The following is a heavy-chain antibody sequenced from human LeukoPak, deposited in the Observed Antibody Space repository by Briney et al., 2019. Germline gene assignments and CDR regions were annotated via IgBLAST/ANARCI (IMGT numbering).Heavy chain of an antibody. V-gene: IGHV4-30-4*08. CDR2: IYYSGST. Sequence: SQTLSLTCTVSGGSMSSVDYYWSWIRQPPGKGLEWIGHIYYSGSTNYTPSLKSRVTISVDTSKNKFSLKLSSVTAADTAVYYCARAQYRIQLWPWGQGTLVTVSS. D-gene: IGHD5-18*01. J-gene: IGHJ1*01. CDR1: GGSMSSVDYY. CDR3: ARAQYRIQLWP.